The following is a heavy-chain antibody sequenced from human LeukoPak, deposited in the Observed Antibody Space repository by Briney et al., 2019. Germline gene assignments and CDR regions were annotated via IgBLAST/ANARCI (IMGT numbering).Heavy chain of an antibody. V-gene: IGHV4-34*01. CDR2: INHSGST. J-gene: IGHJ4*02. CDR3: ARLPSY. Sequence: SETLSLTCAVYGGSFSGYYWSWIRKPPGKGLEWIGEINHSGSTNYNPSLKSRVTISVDTSKNQFSLKLSSVTAADTAVYYCARLPSYWGQGTLVTVSS. CDR1: GGSFSGYY.